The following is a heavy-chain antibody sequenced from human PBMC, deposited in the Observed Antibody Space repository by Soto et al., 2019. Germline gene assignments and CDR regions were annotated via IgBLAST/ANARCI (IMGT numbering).Heavy chain of an antibody. V-gene: IGHV1-2*02. D-gene: IGHD4-17*01. Sequence: ASVKVSCKASGYTFIAYYIHWVRQAPGQGLEWMGWINPNSGATNYAQKFQGRVTMTRDTSINTAYMDLSSLRFDDTAVYYCARDDYGGNSGVIVDSWGHGTRVTVSS. CDR1: GYTFIAYY. CDR2: INPNSGAT. CDR3: ARDDYGGNSGVIVDS. J-gene: IGHJ5*01.